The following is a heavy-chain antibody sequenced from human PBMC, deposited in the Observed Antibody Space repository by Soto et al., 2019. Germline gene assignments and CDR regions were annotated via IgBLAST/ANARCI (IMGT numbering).Heavy chain of an antibody. D-gene: IGHD3-10*01. J-gene: IGHJ4*02. CDR1: GFTFSRFE. Sequence: GGSLRLSCAASGFTFSRFELHWVRQAPGKGLEWISYISSSGSTAYYASSVEGRFTIPRDNANNSVYLQMDRLRAEDTALYSCARAAWFPYLSFYWGQGALVTVSS. V-gene: IGHV3-48*03. CDR2: ISSSGSTA. CDR3: ARAAWFPYLSFY.